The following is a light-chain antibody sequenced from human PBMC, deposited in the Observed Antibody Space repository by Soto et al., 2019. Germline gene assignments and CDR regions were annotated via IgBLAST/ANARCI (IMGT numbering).Light chain of an antibody. J-gene: IGKJ1*01. CDR2: AAS. V-gene: IGKV1-39*01. CDR1: QSISNF. Sequence: DIQMTQSPSIMSASVGDRVTITCRACQSISNFLNWYQQKPGKAPKVVIYAASSLQSGVPARFSGSGSGTEFTVTINNLQPEDFAIYHFQQCYGSPWTFGQGTKVDIK. CDR3: QQCYGSPWT.